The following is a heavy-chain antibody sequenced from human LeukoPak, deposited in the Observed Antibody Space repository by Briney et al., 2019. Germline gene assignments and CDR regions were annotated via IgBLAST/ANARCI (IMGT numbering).Heavy chain of an antibody. J-gene: IGHJ6*04. V-gene: IGHV3-30-3*01. D-gene: IGHD1-14*01. CDR1: GFTFSSYA. CDR2: ISYDGSNK. Sequence: GGSLRLSCAASGFTFSSYAMHWVRQAPGKGLEWVAVISYDGSNKYYAGSVKGRFTISRDNSKNTLYLQMNSLRAEDTAVYYCARDYNSPGMDVWGKGTTVTVSS. CDR3: ARDYNSPGMDV.